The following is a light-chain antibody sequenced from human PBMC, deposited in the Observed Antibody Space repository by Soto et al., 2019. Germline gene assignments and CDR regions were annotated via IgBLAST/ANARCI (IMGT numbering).Light chain of an antibody. CDR3: QQYGSSSSWT. CDR2: ATS. CDR1: QSISNSY. V-gene: IGKV3-20*01. J-gene: IGKJ1*01. Sequence: DIVLTQSPATLSLSPGERATLSCRSSQSISNSYLAWYQQKPDQSPRLLIYATSTRAAGIPDRFSGSGSGTDFTLTISRLEPEDFAVYYCQQYGSSSSWTFGQGTKVDI.